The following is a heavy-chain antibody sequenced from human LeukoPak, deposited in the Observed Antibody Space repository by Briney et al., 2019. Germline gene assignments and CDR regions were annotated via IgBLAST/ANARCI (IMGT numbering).Heavy chain of an antibody. J-gene: IGHJ4*02. Sequence: PSETLPLTCTVSGGSISSSSYYWGWIRQPPGKGLGWIGSFYYSGSTYYNPSLKSRVTISVDTSKNQSSLKLSSVTAADTAVYYCAGGQQLVPRLGYWGQGTLVTVSS. V-gene: IGHV4-39*01. D-gene: IGHD6-13*01. CDR3: AGGQQLVPRLGY. CDR2: FYYSGST. CDR1: GGSISSSSYY.